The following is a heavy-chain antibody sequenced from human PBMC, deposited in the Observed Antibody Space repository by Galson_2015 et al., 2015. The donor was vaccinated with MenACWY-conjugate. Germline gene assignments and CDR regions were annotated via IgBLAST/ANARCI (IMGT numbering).Heavy chain of an antibody. CDR2: ITSSSSYI. D-gene: IGHD1-1*01. V-gene: IGHV3-21*04. J-gene: IGHJ4*02. Sequence: SLRLSCAASGFTFSSYSMTWVRQAPGKGLEWVSSITSSSSYIFSADSLKGRLTVSRDNAKNSLFLQMTSLRAEDTAVYYCAKDMSGSWRTRFDYWGQGTLVTVSS. CDR1: GFTFSSYS. CDR3: AKDMSGSWRTRFDY.